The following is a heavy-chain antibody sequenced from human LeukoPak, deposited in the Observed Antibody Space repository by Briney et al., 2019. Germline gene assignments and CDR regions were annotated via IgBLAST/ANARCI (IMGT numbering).Heavy chain of an antibody. CDR2: IYASGST. CDR3: ARDLGYSGYEWANGYDY. V-gene: IGHV4-4*07. J-gene: IGHJ4*02. CDR1: GGSISSYY. D-gene: IGHD5-12*01. Sequence: SETLSLTCTVSGGSISSYYWSWIRQPAGKGLEWIGRIYASGSTKYNPSLKSRVTMSVDTSKNQFSLELNSVTAADTAVYYCARDLGYSGYEWANGYDYWGQGTLVTVSS.